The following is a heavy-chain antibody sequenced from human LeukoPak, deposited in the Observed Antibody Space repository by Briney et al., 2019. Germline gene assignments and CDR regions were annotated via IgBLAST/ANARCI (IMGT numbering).Heavy chain of an antibody. CDR2: IYYSGST. D-gene: IGHD3-10*01. CDR1: GGSISRSSYY. V-gene: IGHV4-39*01. CDR3: ARRARGVIDY. Sequence: PSETLSLTCTVSGGSISRSSYYWGWIRQPPGKGLEWIGSIYYSGSTYYNPSLKSRVTISVDTSKNQFSLKLGSVTAADTAVYYCARRARGVIDYWGQGTLVTVSS. J-gene: IGHJ4*02.